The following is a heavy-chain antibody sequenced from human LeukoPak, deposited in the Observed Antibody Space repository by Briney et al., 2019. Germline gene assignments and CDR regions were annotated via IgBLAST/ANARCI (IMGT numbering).Heavy chain of an antibody. D-gene: IGHD3-22*01. Sequence: SQTLSLTCSVSGGSISSGGYYWSWIRQHPGKGLEWIGYIYYSGSTYYNPSLKSRVTISVDTSKNQFSLKLSSVTTADTAVYYCARDREYYYDSSGYKEDAFDIWGQGTMVTVSS. CDR3: ARDREYYYDSSGYKEDAFDI. J-gene: IGHJ3*02. CDR1: GGSISSGGYY. V-gene: IGHV4-31*03. CDR2: IYYSGST.